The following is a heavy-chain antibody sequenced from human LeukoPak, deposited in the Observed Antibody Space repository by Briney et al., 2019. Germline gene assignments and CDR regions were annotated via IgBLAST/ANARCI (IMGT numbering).Heavy chain of an antibody. CDR2: IIPILGIA. J-gene: IGHJ4*02. CDR1: GGTFSSYA. CDR3: ARGVGSSSWTFGYYFDY. D-gene: IGHD6-13*01. Sequence: SVKVSCKASGGTFSSYAISWVRQAPGQGLEWMGRIIPILGIANYAQKFQGRVTITADKSTSTAYMELSSLRSGDTAVYYCARGVGSSSWTFGYYFDYWGQGTLVTVSS. V-gene: IGHV1-69*04.